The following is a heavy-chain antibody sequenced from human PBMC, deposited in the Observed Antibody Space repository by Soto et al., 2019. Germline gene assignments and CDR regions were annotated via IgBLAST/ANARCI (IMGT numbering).Heavy chain of an antibody. D-gene: IGHD3-10*01. CDR3: ARGDWFGELLGF. V-gene: IGHV3-21*01. Sequence: EVQLVESGGGLVKPGGSLRLSCSASGFTFSSYNMNWVRQAPGKGLEWVSGIGGSSSYIYYVDSVQGRFTISRDNAKNSLNLQMNSLRVEDTAVYYCARGDWFGELLGFWGQGTLVTVSS. CDR2: IGGSSSYI. CDR1: GFTFSSYN. J-gene: IGHJ4*02.